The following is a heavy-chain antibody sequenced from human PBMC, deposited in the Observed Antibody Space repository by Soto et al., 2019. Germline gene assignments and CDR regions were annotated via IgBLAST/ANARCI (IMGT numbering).Heavy chain of an antibody. CDR3: AKDAAMVSSTFNYFDY. CDR1: GFFFSSYA. Sequence: EVQLLESGGGLVQPGGSLRLSCAASGFFFSSYAMSWVRQAPGKGLEWVSGIGGSGGYKSYADSVKGRFTISIDKSKNTLYLQMESLGAEDTAVYYCAKDAAMVSSTFNYFDYWGQGTLVAVSS. CDR2: IGGSGGYK. J-gene: IGHJ4*02. D-gene: IGHD6-13*01. V-gene: IGHV3-23*01.